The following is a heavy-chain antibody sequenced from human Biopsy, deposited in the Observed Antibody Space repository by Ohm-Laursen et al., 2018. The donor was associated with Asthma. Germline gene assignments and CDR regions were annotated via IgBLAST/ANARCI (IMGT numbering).Heavy chain of an antibody. V-gene: IGHV4-4*03. CDR3: AKLRITMVQGVIINVEYYYGMDV. CDR2: IYHSGST. Sequence: PGTLSLTCAVSGGSISSSNWWSRVRQPPGKGLEWIGEIYHSGSTNYNPSLKSRVTISVDKSKNQFSLKMSSVTAADTAVYYCAKLRITMVQGVIINVEYYYGMDVWGQGTTVTVSS. CDR1: GGSISSSNW. D-gene: IGHD3-10*01. J-gene: IGHJ6*02.